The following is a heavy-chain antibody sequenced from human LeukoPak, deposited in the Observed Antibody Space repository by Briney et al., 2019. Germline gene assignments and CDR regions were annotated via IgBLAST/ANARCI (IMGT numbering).Heavy chain of an antibody. V-gene: IGHV4-34*01. Sequence: SETLSLTCAVYGGSFSGYYWSWIRQPPGKGLQWIGEINHSGSTNYNPSLKSRVNISVDTSKNQFSLKLSSVTAADTAVYYCARVYGTPYYYYYYMDVWGKGTTVTVSS. CDR3: ARVYGTPYYYYYYMDV. CDR1: GGSFSGYY. J-gene: IGHJ6*03. CDR2: INHSGST. D-gene: IGHD3-10*01.